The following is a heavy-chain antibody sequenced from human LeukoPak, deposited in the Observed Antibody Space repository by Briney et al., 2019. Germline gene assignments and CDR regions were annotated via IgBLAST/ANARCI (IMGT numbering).Heavy chain of an antibody. Sequence: ASVKVSCKASGYIFTNYYMHWVRQAPGQGPEWMGTINPSGGSTTYAQKFQGRVTMTRDTSTSTVYMELSSPRSEDTAVYYCARDHGSAYYRAPRHWGQGTLVTVSS. V-gene: IGHV1-46*01. CDR3: ARDHGSAYYRAPRH. D-gene: IGHD3-10*01. J-gene: IGHJ4*02. CDR2: INPSGGST. CDR1: GYIFTNYY.